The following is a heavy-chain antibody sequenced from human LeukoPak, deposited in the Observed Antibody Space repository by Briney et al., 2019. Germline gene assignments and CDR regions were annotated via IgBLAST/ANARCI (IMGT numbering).Heavy chain of an antibody. CDR3: ARVRYGDYESAFDI. V-gene: IGHV3-11*06. D-gene: IGHD4-17*01. Sequence: GGSLRLSCAASGFTFSDYYMSWIRQAPGKGLEWVSSISSSSSYIYYADSVKGRLTISRDNAKNSLYLQMNSLRAEDTAVYYCARVRYGDYESAFDIWGQGTMVTVSS. CDR2: ISSSSSYI. J-gene: IGHJ3*02. CDR1: GFTFSDYY.